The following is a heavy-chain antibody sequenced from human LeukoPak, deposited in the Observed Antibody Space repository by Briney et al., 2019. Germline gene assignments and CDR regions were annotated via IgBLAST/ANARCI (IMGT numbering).Heavy chain of an antibody. Sequence: ASVKVSCKASGYTFTSYDINWVRQASGQGLERMGWMNPNSGNTGYAQKFQGRVTMTRNTSISTAYMELSSLRSEDTAVYYCARGEGNYYDSSNRGNDYWGQGTLVTVSS. J-gene: IGHJ4*02. CDR3: ARGEGNYYDSSNRGNDY. CDR1: GYTFTSYD. CDR2: MNPNSGNT. D-gene: IGHD3-22*01. V-gene: IGHV1-8*01.